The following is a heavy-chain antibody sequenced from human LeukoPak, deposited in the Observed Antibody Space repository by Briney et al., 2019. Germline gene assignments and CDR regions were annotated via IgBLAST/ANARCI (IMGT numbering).Heavy chain of an antibody. V-gene: IGHV4-4*02. CDR2: INHSGST. CDR3: ARGSLWFGELRG. CDR1: GGSISSNNW. J-gene: IGHJ4*02. Sequence: SGTLSLTCAVSGGSISSNNWWGWIRQPPGKGLEWIGEINHSGSTNYNPSLKSRVTISVDTSKNQFSLKLSSVTAADTAVYYCARGSLWFGELRGWGQGTLVTVSS. D-gene: IGHD3-10*01.